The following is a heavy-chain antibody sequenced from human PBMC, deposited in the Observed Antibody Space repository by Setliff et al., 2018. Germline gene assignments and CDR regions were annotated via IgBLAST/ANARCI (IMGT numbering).Heavy chain of an antibody. CDR2: INHSGST. D-gene: IGHD3-22*01. J-gene: IGHJ4*02. Sequence: TSETLSLTCAVYGGSFSGYYWSWIRQPPGKGLEWIGEINHSGSTNYNPSLKSRVTISMDTSKNQFSLKVSSVTAADTAVYYCARYDSSGYSENYYFDHWGQGTLVTVSS. CDR1: GGSFSGYY. CDR3: ARYDSSGYSENYYFDH. V-gene: IGHV4-34*01.